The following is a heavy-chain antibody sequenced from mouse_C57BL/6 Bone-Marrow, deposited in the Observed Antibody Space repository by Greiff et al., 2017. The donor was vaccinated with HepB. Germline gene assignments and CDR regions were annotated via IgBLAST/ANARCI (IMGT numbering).Heavy chain of an antibody. Sequence: EVQGVESGGGLVKPGGSLKLSCAASGFTFSDYGMHWVRQAPEKGLEWVAYISSGSSTIYYVDTVKGRFTISRDNAKNTLFLQMTSLRSEDTAMYYCARGRGYYSYYFDYWGRGTTLTVSS. CDR1: GFTFSDYG. D-gene: IGHD2-3*01. V-gene: IGHV5-17*01. CDR2: ISSGSSTI. J-gene: IGHJ2*01. CDR3: ARGRGYYSYYFDY.